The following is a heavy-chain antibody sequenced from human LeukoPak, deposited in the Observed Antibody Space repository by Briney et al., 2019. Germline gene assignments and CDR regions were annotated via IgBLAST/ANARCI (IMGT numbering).Heavy chain of an antibody. J-gene: IGHJ4*02. Sequence: PGGSLRLSCAASGFTFSSYAMSWVRQAPGKGLEWVSAISGSGGSTYYADSVKGRFTISRDNSKNTLYLQMNSLRAEDTAVYYCAKGPLYGGLDPHYFDYWGQGPLVTVSS. CDR1: GFTFSSYA. V-gene: IGHV3-23*01. CDR3: AKGPLYGGLDPHYFDY. CDR2: ISGSGGST. D-gene: IGHD3-16*01.